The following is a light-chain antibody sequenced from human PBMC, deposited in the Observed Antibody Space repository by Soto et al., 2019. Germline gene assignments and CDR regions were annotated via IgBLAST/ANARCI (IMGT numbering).Light chain of an antibody. Sequence: IQLTRSPSTLSASVSDRVTITCRAIQIVSNVLAWFQQKQGRATKLLIFDISTLASEVPSRFSGSGSGSATEFTLTISSLQPDDSATYYCQQYYSYPWTFGQGTKVDIK. V-gene: IGKV1-5*01. J-gene: IGKJ1*01. CDR2: DIS. CDR1: QIVSNV. CDR3: QQYYSYPWT.